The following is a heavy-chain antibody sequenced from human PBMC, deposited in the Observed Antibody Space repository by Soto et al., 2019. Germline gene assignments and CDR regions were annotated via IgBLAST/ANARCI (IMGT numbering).Heavy chain of an antibody. CDR2: ISATGGGT. Sequence: PGGSLRLCCAASVFKFINYAMSWVRQAPGKGLEWVSLISATGGGTYYADSVKGRFTISRDNSHNTLYLQVHSLTAEDTAVYYCAKDRRAGGNSAFYFDFWGQGVQVTVS. D-gene: IGHD3-16*01. J-gene: IGHJ4*02. CDR3: AKDRRAGGNSAFYFDF. V-gene: IGHV3-23*01. CDR1: VFKFINYA.